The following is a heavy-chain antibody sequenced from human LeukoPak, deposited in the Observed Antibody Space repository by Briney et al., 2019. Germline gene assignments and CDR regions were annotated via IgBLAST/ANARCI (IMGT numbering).Heavy chain of an antibody. V-gene: IGHV3-30*04. Sequence: GGSLRLSCAASGFTFSSYAMHWVRQAPGKGMEWVAVISYDGSNKYYADSVKGRFTISRDNSKNTLYLQMNSLRAEDTAVYYCARTGLTYLTTVTTWFAYWGQGTLVTVSS. CDR1: GFTFSSYA. D-gene: IGHD4-17*01. CDR2: ISYDGSNK. J-gene: IGHJ4*02. CDR3: ARTGLTYLTTVTTWFAY.